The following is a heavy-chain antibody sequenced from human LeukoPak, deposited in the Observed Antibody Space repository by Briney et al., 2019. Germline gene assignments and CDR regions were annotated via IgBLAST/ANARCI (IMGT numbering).Heavy chain of an antibody. CDR2: INPNSGGT. Sequence: ASVKVSCKASGYTFTGHYMHWVRQAPGQGLEWMGWINPNSGGTNYARKFQGRVTMTRDTSISTAYMELSRLRSDDTAVYYCARDEQQLEFDYWGQGTLVTVSS. V-gene: IGHV1-2*02. D-gene: IGHD6-13*01. CDR1: GYTFTGHY. CDR3: ARDEQQLEFDY. J-gene: IGHJ4*02.